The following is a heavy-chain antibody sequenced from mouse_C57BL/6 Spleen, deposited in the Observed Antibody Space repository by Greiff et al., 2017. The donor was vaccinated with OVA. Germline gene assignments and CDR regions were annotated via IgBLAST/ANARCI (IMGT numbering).Heavy chain of an antibody. V-gene: IGHV1-66*01. CDR1: GYSFTSYY. J-gene: IGHJ2*01. Sequence: VQLQQSGPELVKPGASVKISCKASGYSFTSYYIHWVKQRPGQGLEWIGWIYPGSGNTKYNEKFKGKATLTADTSSSTAYMQLSSLTSEDSAVYYCARQGGYDVYYFDYWGQGTTLTVSS. CDR3: ARQGGYDVYYFDY. CDR2: IYPGSGNT. D-gene: IGHD2-2*01.